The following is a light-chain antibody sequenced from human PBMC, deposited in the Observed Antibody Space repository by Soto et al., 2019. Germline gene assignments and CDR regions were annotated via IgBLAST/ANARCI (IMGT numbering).Light chain of an antibody. CDR3: QTWGTGIQV. CDR1: SGHSRYA. J-gene: IGLJ3*02. V-gene: IGLV4-69*01. Sequence: QPVLTQSPSASASLGASINLTCTLSSGHSRYAIAWHQQQPEKGPRYLMKLNSDGSHSKGDGIPDRFSGSSSGAERYLTISSLQSEDEGDYYCQTWGTGIQVFGGGTKLTVL. CDR2: LNSDGSH.